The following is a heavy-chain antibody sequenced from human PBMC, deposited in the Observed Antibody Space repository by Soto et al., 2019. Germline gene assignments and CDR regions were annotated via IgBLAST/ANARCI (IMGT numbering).Heavy chain of an antibody. CDR2: IYYSGST. Sequence: PSETLSLTCTVSGGSISSYYWSWIRQPPGKGLEWIGYIYYSGSTNYNPSLKSRVTISVDTSKNKFSLKLSSVTAADTAVYYCARGSYYDILTGSHWFDPWGQGTLVTVSS. CDR3: ARGSYYDILTGSHWFDP. J-gene: IGHJ5*02. CDR1: GGSISSYY. D-gene: IGHD3-9*01. V-gene: IGHV4-59*01.